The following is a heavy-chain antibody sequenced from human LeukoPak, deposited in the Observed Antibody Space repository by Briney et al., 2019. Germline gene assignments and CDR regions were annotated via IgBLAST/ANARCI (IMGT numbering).Heavy chain of an antibody. J-gene: IGHJ6*04. D-gene: IGHD3-10*02. V-gene: IGHV3-30*18. CDR2: ISYEGSTS. CDR3: AELGITMIGGV. Sequence: GGPLRLSCAASGFTFSSYGMQWVRQAPGKGLEWVAVISYEGSTSYYADSVKGRFTISRDNSKNTLYLQMNGLRAEDTAVYYCAELGITMIGGVWGKGTTVTISS. CDR1: GFTFSSYG.